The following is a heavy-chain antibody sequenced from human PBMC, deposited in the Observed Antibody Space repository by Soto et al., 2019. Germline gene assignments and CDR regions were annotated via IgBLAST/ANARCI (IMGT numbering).Heavy chain of an antibody. V-gene: IGHV1-69*08. J-gene: IGHJ4*02. D-gene: IGHD3-10*01. CDR2: IIPIRGIA. CDR1: GGTFSSYT. Sequence: QVQLVQSGAEVKKPGSSVKVSCKASGGTFSSYTISWVRQAPGQGLEWMGRIIPIRGIANYAQKFQGRVTITADKSTSTAYMELRSLRSEDTAVYYCAREEYYYGSGAFFDYWGQGTLVTVSS. CDR3: AREEYYYGSGAFFDY.